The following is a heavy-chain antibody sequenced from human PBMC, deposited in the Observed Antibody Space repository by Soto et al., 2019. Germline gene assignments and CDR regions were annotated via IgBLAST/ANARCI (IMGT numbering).Heavy chain of an antibody. Sequence: QVQLVQSGAEVKKPGSSVKVSCKASGVTFSSYAISWVRQAPGQGLEWLGVIIPIFGTANYAQKFQGRVTITADESTRTAYMELSSLRSEDTAVYYCARHVPAAGYYYGMDVWGQGTTVTVSS. J-gene: IGHJ6*01. CDR3: ARHVPAAGYYYGMDV. CDR1: GVTFSSYA. CDR2: IIPIFGTA. D-gene: IGHD2-2*01. V-gene: IGHV1-69*12.